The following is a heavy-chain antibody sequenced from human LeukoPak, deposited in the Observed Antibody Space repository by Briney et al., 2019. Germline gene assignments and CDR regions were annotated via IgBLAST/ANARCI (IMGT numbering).Heavy chain of an antibody. J-gene: IGHJ4*02. CDR2: ILHDGSSK. D-gene: IGHD6-13*01. CDR1: GFTISSYA. Sequence: GGSLTLSCAASGFTISSYAMHWVRQAPPPGLQLVAVILHDGSSKYYPDAVKGRFTISRDNSKNTLYLQLNSLRADDTAVYYCARDPPTRQYTNSFSLDYWGKGTLVTVSS. CDR3: ARDPPTRQYTNSFSLDY. V-gene: IGHV3-33*08.